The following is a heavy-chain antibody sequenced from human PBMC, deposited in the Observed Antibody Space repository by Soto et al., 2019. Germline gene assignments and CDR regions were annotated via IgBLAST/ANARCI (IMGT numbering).Heavy chain of an antibody. D-gene: IGHD2-21*02. V-gene: IGHV3-30-3*01. CDR3: ARNRLAYCGGDCYPLHY. CDR1: GFTFSSYA. J-gene: IGHJ4*02. CDR2: ISHDGSNK. Sequence: GGSLRLSCAASGFTFSSYAMHWVRQAPGKGLEWVAVISHDGSNKYYADSVKGRFTISRDNSKNTLYLQMNSLRAEDTAVYYCARNRLAYCGGDCYPLHYWGQGTLVTVSS.